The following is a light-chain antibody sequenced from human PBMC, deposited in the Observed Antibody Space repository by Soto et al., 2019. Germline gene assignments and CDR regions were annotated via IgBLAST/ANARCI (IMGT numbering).Light chain of an antibody. CDR1: NSDIGAGYD. V-gene: IGLV1-40*01. CDR3: QSYDSSLRGV. J-gene: IGLJ1*01. Sequence: QSVLTQPPSVSGAPGQRVTISCTGSNSDIGAGYDVHWYQQLPGTAPKLVIYANNNRPSGVPDRCSASKSGTSASLAITGLQADDEADYYFQSYDSSLRGVFGTGTKVTVL. CDR2: ANN.